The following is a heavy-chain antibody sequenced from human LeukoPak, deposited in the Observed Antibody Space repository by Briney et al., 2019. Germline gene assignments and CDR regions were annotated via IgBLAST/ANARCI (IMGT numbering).Heavy chain of an antibody. Sequence: SETLSLTCTVSGGSIRSYYWSWIRQPPGKGLEWIGYIYYSGGTSYNPSLKSRVTISVDTSKNQFSLKLTSVTAADTAVYYCARLGTGGPLNWFDHWGQGTLVTVSS. D-gene: IGHD3-16*01. CDR3: ARLGTGGPLNWFDH. J-gene: IGHJ5*02. CDR1: GGSIRSYY. V-gene: IGHV4-59*08. CDR2: IYYSGGT.